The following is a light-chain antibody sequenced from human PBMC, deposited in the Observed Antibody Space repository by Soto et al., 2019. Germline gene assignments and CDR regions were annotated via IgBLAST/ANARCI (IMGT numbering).Light chain of an antibody. CDR1: SSDVGGYTY. CDR3: SSYTNSNTRV. Sequence: SALTQPASVSGSPGQSITISCTGTSSDVGGYTYVSWYQQHPGKAPKLMIYQVSNRPSGVSNRFSGSKSGNTASLTISGLQTEDEADYCCSSYTNSNTRVFGGGTKLTVL. V-gene: IGLV2-14*01. CDR2: QVS. J-gene: IGLJ3*02.